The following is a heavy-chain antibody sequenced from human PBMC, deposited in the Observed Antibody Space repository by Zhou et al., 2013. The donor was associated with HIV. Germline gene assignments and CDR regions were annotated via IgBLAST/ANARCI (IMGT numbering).Heavy chain of an antibody. Sequence: QVQLVQSGAEVKKPGSSVKVSCKASGGTFRNYAVSWVRQAPGQGLEWMGGIIPVFGTPNYAQKFQGRLTLTTDDSSNTAYMELSSLRYEDTAVYYCARVWIPVVLLKFWSGGRYYYYYY. CDR1: GGTFRNYA. V-gene: IGHV1-69*05. CDR3: ARVWIPVVLLKFWSGGRYYYYYY. CDR2: IIPVFGTP. J-gene: IGHJ6*03. D-gene: IGHD3-3*01.